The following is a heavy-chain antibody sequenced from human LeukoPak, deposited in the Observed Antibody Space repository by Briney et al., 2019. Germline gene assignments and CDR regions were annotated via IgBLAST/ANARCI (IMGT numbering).Heavy chain of an antibody. CDR1: GFTFTSYA. D-gene: IGHD1-1*01. Sequence: GGSLRLSCAASGFTFTSYAMSWVRQAPGKGLEWVSGISGSGGSTFYADSVKGRFTISRDNSKNTLYLQMNSLRAEDTAVYYCAKGHSAHGTGFDCWGQGTLVTVSS. CDR3: AKGHSAHGTGFDC. V-gene: IGHV3-23*01. CDR2: ISGSGGST. J-gene: IGHJ4*02.